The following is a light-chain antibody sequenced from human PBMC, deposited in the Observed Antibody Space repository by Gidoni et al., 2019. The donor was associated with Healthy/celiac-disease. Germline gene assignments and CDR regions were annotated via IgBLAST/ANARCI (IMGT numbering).Light chain of an antibody. CDR1: QSISSY. Sequence: DIQMTPSPSSLSASVGDRVTLTLRASQSISSYLNWYQQKPGKAPKLLIYAASSLQSGVPSRFSGSGSGTDFTLTISSLQPEDFAAYYCQQSYSTPYTFXXXTKLEIK. CDR2: AAS. V-gene: IGKV1-39*01. CDR3: QQSYSTPYT. J-gene: IGKJ2*01.